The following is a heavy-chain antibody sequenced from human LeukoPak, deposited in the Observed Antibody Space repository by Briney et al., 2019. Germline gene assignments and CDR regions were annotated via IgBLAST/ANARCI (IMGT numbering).Heavy chain of an antibody. Sequence: PSQTLSLTCSISGDSVSSNSAAWNWIRQSPLRGLEWLGRTYYRSKWYNDYAVSVKSRITVKSDTSKTQFSLQLNSVTPEDTAVYYCASTHGPIDHWGQGTLVTVSS. D-gene: IGHD2-8*01. V-gene: IGHV6-1*01. CDR2: TYYRSKWYN. CDR3: ASTHGPIDH. CDR1: GDSVSSNSAA. J-gene: IGHJ5*02.